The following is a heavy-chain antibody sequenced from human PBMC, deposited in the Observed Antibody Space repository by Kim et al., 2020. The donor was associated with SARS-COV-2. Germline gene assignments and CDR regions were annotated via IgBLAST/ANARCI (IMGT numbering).Heavy chain of an antibody. Sequence: SETLSLTCAVYGGSFSGYYWSWIRQPPGKGLEWIGEINHSGSTNYNPSLKSRVTISVDTSKNQFSLKLSSVTAADTAVYYCARGGRGYYYDSSCYYYYF. CDR3: ARGGRGYYYDSSCYYYYF. CDR1: GGSFSGYY. D-gene: IGHD3-22*01. V-gene: IGHV4-34*01. CDR2: INHSGST. J-gene: IGHJ4*01.